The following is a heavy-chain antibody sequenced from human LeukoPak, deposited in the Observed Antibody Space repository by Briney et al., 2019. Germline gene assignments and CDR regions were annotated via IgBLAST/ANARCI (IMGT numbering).Heavy chain of an antibody. CDR2: INPNSGGT. J-gene: IGHJ5*02. CDR3: ARDRGSYRFDP. CDR1: GYTFTDNY. D-gene: IGHD3-16*02. V-gene: IGHV1-2*02. Sequence: ASVKVSRKASGYTFTDNYMHWVRQAPGQGLEWMGWINPNSGGTKYALQFQGRVTMTRDTSISTAYLELSRLRSDDTAVYYCARDRGSYRFDPWGQGTLVTVSS.